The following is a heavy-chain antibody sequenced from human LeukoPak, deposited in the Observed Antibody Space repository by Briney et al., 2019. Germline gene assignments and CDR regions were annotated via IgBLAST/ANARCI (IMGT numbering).Heavy chain of an antibody. CDR3: ARGFHYDFWSGSYYFDY. CDR1: GFTFSDHY. D-gene: IGHD3-3*01. CDR2: ITNKPKSYNT. J-gene: IGHJ4*02. V-gene: IGHV3-72*01. Sequence: GGSLRLSCAASGFTFSDHYMDWVRQAPGKGLEWVGRITNKPKSYNTEYAASAKGRFTISRDDSKNSLYLQMNSLKTEDTAVYYCARGFHYDFWSGSYYFDYWGQGTLVTVSS.